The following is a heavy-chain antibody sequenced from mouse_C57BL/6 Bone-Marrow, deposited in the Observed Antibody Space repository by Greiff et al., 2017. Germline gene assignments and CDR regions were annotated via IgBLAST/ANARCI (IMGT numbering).Heavy chain of an antibody. D-gene: IGHD2-4*01. Sequence: QVQLQQPGAELVMPGASVKLSCKASGYTFTSSWMHWVKQRPGQGLEWIGEIDPSDSYTNYNQKFKGKSTLTVDKSSSTAYMQLSSLTSEDSAVYYCARTKGLRRYFDYWGQGTTLTVSS. CDR3: ARTKGLRRYFDY. CDR2: IDPSDSYT. V-gene: IGHV1-69*01. J-gene: IGHJ2*01. CDR1: GYTFTSSW.